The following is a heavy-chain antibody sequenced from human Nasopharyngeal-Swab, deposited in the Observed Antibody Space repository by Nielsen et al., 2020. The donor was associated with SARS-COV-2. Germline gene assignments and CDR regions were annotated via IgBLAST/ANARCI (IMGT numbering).Heavy chain of an antibody. CDR1: GFTFSSYA. D-gene: IGHD2-2*01. V-gene: IGHV3-30-3*01. CDR2: ISYDGSNK. CDR3: ARGRYCSTTSCYAAYYYHYVDV. J-gene: IGHJ6*03. Sequence: GGSLRLSCAASGFTFSSYAVHWVRQAPGKGLEWVAVISYDGSNKYYADSVKGRFTISRDNSKNTLYLQMDSLRAEDTAVYYCARGRYCSTTSCYAAYYYHYVDVWDKGTMVTVS.